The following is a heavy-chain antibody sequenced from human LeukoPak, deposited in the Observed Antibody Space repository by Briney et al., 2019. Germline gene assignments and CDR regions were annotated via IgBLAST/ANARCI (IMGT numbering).Heavy chain of an antibody. V-gene: IGHV3-23*01. D-gene: IGHD6-19*01. J-gene: IGHJ4*02. CDR1: GFTFNNYA. CDR2: MSGSGEIT. Sequence: PGGSLRLSCAGSGFTFNNYAMSWVRQTPGKGLEWVPAMSGSGEITNYADSVKGRFAISRDNSKNTLYLQMNSLRAEDTAVYHCARSRGAVAVFIDYWGQGTLVTVSS. CDR3: ARSRGAVAVFIDY.